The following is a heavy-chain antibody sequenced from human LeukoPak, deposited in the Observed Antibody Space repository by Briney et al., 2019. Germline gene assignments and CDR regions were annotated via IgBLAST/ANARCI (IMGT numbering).Heavy chain of an antibody. CDR3: ARVRDSGSYYLY. CDR2: INPNGSGT. Sequence: ASVKVSCKASEYTFTDYYIHWVRQAPGQGLQWMGWINPNGSGTIYAQKFQGRVTMTRDTSISAAYMELSRLTSDDTAVYWCARVRDSGSYYLYWGQGTLVTVSS. CDR1: EYTFTDYY. D-gene: IGHD3-10*01. V-gene: IGHV1-2*02. J-gene: IGHJ4*02.